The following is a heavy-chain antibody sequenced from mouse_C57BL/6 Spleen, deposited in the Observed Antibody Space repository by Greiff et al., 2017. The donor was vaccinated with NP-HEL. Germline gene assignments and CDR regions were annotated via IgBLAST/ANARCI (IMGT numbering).Heavy chain of an antibody. J-gene: IGHJ1*03. CDR2: IRNKANGYTT. CDR3: ARSPYYGSSYDWYFDV. D-gene: IGHD1-1*01. CDR1: GFTFTDYY. Sequence: EVMLVESGGGLVQPGGSLSLSCAASGFTFTDYYMSWVRQPPGKALEWLGFIRNKANGYTTEYSASVKGRFTISRDNSQSILYLQMNALRAEDSATYYCARSPYYGSSYDWYFDVWGTGTAVTVSS. V-gene: IGHV7-3*01.